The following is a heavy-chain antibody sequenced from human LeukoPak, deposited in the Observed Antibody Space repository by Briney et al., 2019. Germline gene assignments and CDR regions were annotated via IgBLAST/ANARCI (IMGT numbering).Heavy chain of an antibody. J-gene: IGHJ4*02. CDR3: AKDLSYTSGASDH. CDR1: GFTFSAFA. CDR2: ITDDGYNT. Sequence: GGSLRLSCAASGFTFSAFAMTWVRQAPGKGLEWVSTITDDGYNTYSADSVKGRITFSRDNSKNTLSLQLRSLRAEDAAVYYCAKDLSYTSGASDHWGQGTLVTVSS. V-gene: IGHV3-23*01. D-gene: IGHD6-19*01.